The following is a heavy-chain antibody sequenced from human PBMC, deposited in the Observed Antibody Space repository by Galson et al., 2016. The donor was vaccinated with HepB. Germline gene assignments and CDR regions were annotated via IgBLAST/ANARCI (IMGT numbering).Heavy chain of an antibody. CDR1: GFTVSSSY. J-gene: IGHJ4*02. CDR3: ARDQTRRGPTTFDN. CDR2: IYSGGST. V-gene: IGHV3-53*01. D-gene: IGHD1-26*01. Sequence: SLRLSCAASGFTVSSSYMSWVRQAPGKGLEWVSVIYSGGSTYYADSVKDRFTISRDNSKNTLYLQMNSLKAEDTAVYYCARDQTRRGPTTFDNWGQGTLVTVSS.